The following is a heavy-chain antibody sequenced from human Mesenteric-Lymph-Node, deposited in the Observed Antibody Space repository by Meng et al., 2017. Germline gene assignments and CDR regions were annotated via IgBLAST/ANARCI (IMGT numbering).Heavy chain of an antibody. Sequence: SETLSLTCTVSGGSISSGTYYWSWIRQPAGKGLEWIGRIYTSGITNYNPSLESRFTISLDTSENQCSLRLNSVTAADTTVYYCATSTYYFDNSGYMTFDFWGQGTPVTVSS. D-gene: IGHD3-22*01. CDR3: ATSTYYFDNSGYMTFDF. CDR1: GGSISSGTYY. J-gene: IGHJ4*02. V-gene: IGHV4-61*02. CDR2: IYTSGIT.